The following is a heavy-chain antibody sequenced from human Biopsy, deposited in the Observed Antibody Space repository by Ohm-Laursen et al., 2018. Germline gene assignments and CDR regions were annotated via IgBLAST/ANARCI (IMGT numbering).Heavy chain of an antibody. V-gene: IGHV3-72*01. J-gene: IGHJ5*01. CDR1: GFSFSDNY. D-gene: IGHD2-15*01. CDR3: ARAGRYCSGGGCYSWFDS. Sequence: GSLRLSCTASGFSFSDNYMDWVRQAPGKGLEWVGRIRDKANSYTTDYAASVKVRFTISRDDSKNSLYLQMNSLKTEDTALYYCARAGRYCSGGGCYSWFDSWGQGTLVTVSS. CDR2: IRDKANSYTT.